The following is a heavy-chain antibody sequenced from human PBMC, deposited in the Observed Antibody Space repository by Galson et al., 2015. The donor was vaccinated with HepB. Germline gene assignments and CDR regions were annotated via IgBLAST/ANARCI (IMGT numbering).Heavy chain of an antibody. V-gene: IGHV1-69*13. J-gene: IGHJ5*02. CDR2: IIPIFGTA. D-gene: IGHD2/OR15-2a*01. CDR1: GGTFSSYA. Sequence: SVKVSCKASGGTFSSYAISWVRQAPGQGLEWMGGIIPIFGTANYAQKFQGRVTITADESTSTAYMELSSLRSEDTAVYYCARDRRVIRGREHTPLVLNWFDPWGQGTLVTVSS. CDR3: ARDRRVIRGREHTPLVLNWFDP.